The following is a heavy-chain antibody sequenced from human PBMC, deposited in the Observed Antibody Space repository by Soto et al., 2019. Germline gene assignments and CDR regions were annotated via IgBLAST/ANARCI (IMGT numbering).Heavy chain of an antibody. Sequence: GESVKISCKGSGYSFTSYWIGWVRQMPGKGLEWMGIIYPGDSDTRYNPSFQGQVTISADKSISTAYLQWSSLKASDTAMYYCATRLPELGYCSGGSCYTSDYGMDVWGQGTTVTVSS. CDR1: GYSFTSYW. CDR3: ATRLPELGYCSGGSCYTSDYGMDV. CDR2: IYPGDSDT. D-gene: IGHD2-15*01. J-gene: IGHJ6*02. V-gene: IGHV5-51*01.